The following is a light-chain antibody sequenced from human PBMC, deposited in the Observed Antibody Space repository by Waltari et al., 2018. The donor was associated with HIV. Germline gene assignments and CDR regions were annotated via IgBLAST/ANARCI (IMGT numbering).Light chain of an antibody. CDR2: EVS. V-gene: IGLV2-14*01. J-gene: IGLJ1*01. Sequence: QSALTQPASVSGSPGQSITISCTGTSSDVGGYNYVSWYQQHPGKAPKPMIYEVSNRPSGVSNRFSGSKSGNTASLTISGLQAEDEADYYCSSYTSSSTSHVFGTGTKVTVL. CDR1: SSDVGGYNY. CDR3: SSYTSSSTSHV.